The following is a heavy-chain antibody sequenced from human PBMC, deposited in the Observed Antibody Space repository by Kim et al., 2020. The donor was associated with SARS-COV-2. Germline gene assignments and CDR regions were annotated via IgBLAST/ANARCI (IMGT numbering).Heavy chain of an antibody. J-gene: IGHJ3*02. CDR2: ISRNSYYT. CDR1: GFIFSDYY. V-gene: IGHV3-11*06. D-gene: IGHD3-3*02. CDR3: ASDLLGISIAAFDI. Sequence: GGSLRLSCAASGFIFSDYYMTWIRQAPGKGLEWVSYISRNSYYTNYADSVKGRFTISRGDAKNSLYLQMNSLRAEDTAVYYCASDLLGISIAAFDIWGLGTMVTVSS.